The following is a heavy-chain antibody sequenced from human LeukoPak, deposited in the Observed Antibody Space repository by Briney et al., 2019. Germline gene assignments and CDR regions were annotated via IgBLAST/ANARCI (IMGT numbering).Heavy chain of an antibody. J-gene: IGHJ4*02. Sequence: GGSLRLSCAASGFTFSDYYMIWIRQAPGKGLEWVSYISSSGSTIYYADSVKGRFTISRDNAKNSLYLQMNSLRAEDTAVYYCARRQFWEMATDYWGQGTLVTVSS. CDR2: ISSSGSTI. CDR3: ARRQFWEMATDY. CDR1: GFTFSDYY. D-gene: IGHD5-24*01. V-gene: IGHV3-11*01.